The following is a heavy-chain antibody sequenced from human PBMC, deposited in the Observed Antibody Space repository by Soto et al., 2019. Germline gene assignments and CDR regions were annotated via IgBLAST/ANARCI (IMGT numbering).Heavy chain of an antibody. CDR1: GGSFSGYY. J-gene: IGHJ4*02. V-gene: IGHV4-34*01. D-gene: IGHD3-10*01. CDR2: VNHSGST. Sequence: QVQLQQWGAGLLKPSETLSLTCAVYGGSFSGYYWSWIRQPPGRGLEWIGEVNHSGSTNYNPSLKSRVTTAVVTSKNQFSLTLSSVTAANTAVYYCARGYGRTFYYWGQGTLVTVSS. CDR3: ARGYGRTFYY.